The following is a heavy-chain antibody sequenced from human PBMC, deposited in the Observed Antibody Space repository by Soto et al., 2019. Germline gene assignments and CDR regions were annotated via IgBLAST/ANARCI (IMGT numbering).Heavy chain of an antibody. CDR2: IYNGGGNT. CDR1: GYSITGYHYY. Sequence: SETLSLTCPGSGYSITGYHYYWGWIRQAPGKGLEWVGSIYNGGGNTYYSPSLKSRVTISVDTSNNQFFLRLNSVTATDTAVYFCAGGSSSAWIDFWGQGTLVPVSS. D-gene: IGHD6-25*01. V-gene: IGHV4-39*01. J-gene: IGHJ4*02. CDR3: AGGSSSAWIDF.